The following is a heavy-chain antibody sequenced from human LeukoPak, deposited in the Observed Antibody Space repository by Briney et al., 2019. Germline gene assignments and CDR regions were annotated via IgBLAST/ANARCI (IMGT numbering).Heavy chain of an antibody. D-gene: IGHD3-22*01. J-gene: IGHJ4*02. Sequence: SETLSLTCTVPGDSITMTYWSWIRQPAGKGLEWIGRIYNGGINNYSLSLESSVSMSTATSKNQLSLKLTSVAAADTAVYYCARGSFDSSGYYVFDYWGQGTLVTASS. CDR1: GDSITMTY. CDR3: ARGSFDSSGYYVFDY. V-gene: IGHV4-4*07. CDR2: IYNGGIN.